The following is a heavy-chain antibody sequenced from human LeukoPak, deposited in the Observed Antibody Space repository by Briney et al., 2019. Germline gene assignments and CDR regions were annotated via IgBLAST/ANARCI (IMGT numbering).Heavy chain of an antibody. V-gene: IGHV7-4-1*02. D-gene: IGHD6-6*01. Sequence: ASVKVSCKASGYTFTSYYMHWVRQAPGQGLEWMGWINTNTGNPTYAQGFTGRFVFSLDTSVSTAYLQISSLKAEDTAVYYCASIEEYSSSSGRYDYWGQGTLVTASS. CDR2: INTNTGNP. CDR3: ASIEEYSSSSGRYDY. CDR1: GYTFTSYY. J-gene: IGHJ4*02.